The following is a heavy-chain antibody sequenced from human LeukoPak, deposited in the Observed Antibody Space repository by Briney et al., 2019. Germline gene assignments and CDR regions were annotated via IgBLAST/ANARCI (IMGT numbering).Heavy chain of an antibody. CDR2: ISSSGSTI. D-gene: IGHD4-17*01. Sequence: GGSLRLSCAASGFTFSDYYMSWIRQAPGKGLEWVSYISSSGSTIYYADSVKGRFTISRDNSKNTLYLQMNSLRAEDTAVYYCAKARVGMTTVFHGGQGPRFTVSS. CDR3: AKARVGMTTVFH. J-gene: IGHJ4*02. CDR1: GFTFSDYY. V-gene: IGHV3-11*04.